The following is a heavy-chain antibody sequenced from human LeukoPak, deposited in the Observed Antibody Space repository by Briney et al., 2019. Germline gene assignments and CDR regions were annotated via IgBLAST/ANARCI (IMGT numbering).Heavy chain of an antibody. CDR1: GFTFSSYA. V-gene: IGHV3-23*01. J-gene: IGHJ4*02. D-gene: IGHD1-1*01. CDR3: AKATGTTKSPFHY. CDR2: ISGSGGGT. Sequence: GGSLRLSCAASGFTFSSYAMNWVRQAPGKGLEWVSSISGSGGGTYYADSVKGRFTISRDNSKNTLYLQMNNLRAEDAAVYYCAKATGTTKSPFHYWGQGTLVTVSS.